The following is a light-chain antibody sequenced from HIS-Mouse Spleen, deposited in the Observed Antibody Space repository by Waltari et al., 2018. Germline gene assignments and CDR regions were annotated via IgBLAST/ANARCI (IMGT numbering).Light chain of an antibody. Sequence: QSALTQPRSVSGSPGQSVTISCTGTSSDVGGYNYVSWYQQHPGKAPKLMIYDVSKRPAGVPGRFSGSNAGNTASLTISGLHAEDEAEYYCCSYAGSYTFVVFGGGTKLTVL. V-gene: IGLV2-11*01. CDR3: CSYAGSYTFVV. J-gene: IGLJ2*01. CDR2: DVS. CDR1: SSDVGGYNY.